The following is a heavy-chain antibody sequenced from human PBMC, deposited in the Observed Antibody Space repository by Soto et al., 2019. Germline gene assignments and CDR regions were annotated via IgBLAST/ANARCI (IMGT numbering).Heavy chain of an antibody. V-gene: IGHV4-61*01. J-gene: IGHJ3*01. Sequence: SETLSLTWTVSGDSVSSGCCCWGWIRQPPGKGLEWIGYVYYTGSTNYSPSLKSRVTISVDSSKNQFSLKLSSVTAADSAVYYCARQSSADCSGGTCYHASDVWGQGTMVTVSS. CDR2: VYYTGST. CDR3: ARQSSADCSGGTCYHASDV. CDR1: GDSVSSGCCC. D-gene: IGHD2-15*01.